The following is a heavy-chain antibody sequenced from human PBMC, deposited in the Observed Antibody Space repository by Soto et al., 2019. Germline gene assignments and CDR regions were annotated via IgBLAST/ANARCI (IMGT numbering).Heavy chain of an antibody. Sequence: ASVKVSCKASGYSFTSYGISWVRQAPGQGLEWMGWISAYNGNKKYAQKLQGRVTMTTDTSTSTAYMELSSLRSEDMAVYYCARFGRSSWYSFDYWGQGTLVTVSS. J-gene: IGHJ4*02. CDR3: ARFGRSSWYSFDY. CDR2: ISAYNGNK. V-gene: IGHV1-18*03. D-gene: IGHD6-13*01. CDR1: GYSFTSYG.